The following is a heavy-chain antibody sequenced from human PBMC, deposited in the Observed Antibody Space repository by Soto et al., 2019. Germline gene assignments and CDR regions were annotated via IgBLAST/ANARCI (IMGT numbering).Heavy chain of an antibody. J-gene: IGHJ4*02. CDR2: FDPEDGET. V-gene: IGHV1-24*01. CDR1: GYTLTELS. D-gene: IGHD3-22*01. CDR3: ATGHPYYYDSSGYPLTD. Sequence: GASVKVSCKVSGYTLTELSMHWVRQAPGKGLEWMGGFDPEDGETIYAQKFQGRVTMTEDTSTDTAYMELSSLRSEDTAVYYCATGHPYYYDSSGYPLTDWGQGTLVTVSS.